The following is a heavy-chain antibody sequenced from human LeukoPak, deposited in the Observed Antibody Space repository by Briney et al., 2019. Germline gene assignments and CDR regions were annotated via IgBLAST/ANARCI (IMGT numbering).Heavy chain of an antibody. CDR1: GGSIRNYY. CDR2: IYYSGST. D-gene: IGHD3-10*01. CDR3: ARVTMVRGLYYYYYMDV. J-gene: IGHJ6*03. V-gene: IGHV4-59*01. Sequence: SETLSLTCTVSGGSIRNYYWSWIRQPPGKGLEWIGYIYYSGSTNYNPSLKSRVTISVDTSKNQFSLKLSSVTAADTAVYYCARVTMVRGLYYYYYMDVWGKGTTVTISS.